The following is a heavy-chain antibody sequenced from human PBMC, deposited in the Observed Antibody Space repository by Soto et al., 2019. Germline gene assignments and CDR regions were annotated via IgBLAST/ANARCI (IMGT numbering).Heavy chain of an antibody. CDR2: INHSGST. J-gene: IGHJ5*02. CDR1: GGSFSGYY. V-gene: IGHV4-34*01. CDR3: ARGYDSSGYYVWFDP. D-gene: IGHD3-22*01. Sequence: SETLSLTCAVYGGSFSGYYWSWIRQPPGKGLEWIGEINHSGSTNYNPSLKSRVTISVDTSKNQFSLKLSSVTAADTAVYYCARGYDSSGYYVWFDPWGQGTLVTVSS.